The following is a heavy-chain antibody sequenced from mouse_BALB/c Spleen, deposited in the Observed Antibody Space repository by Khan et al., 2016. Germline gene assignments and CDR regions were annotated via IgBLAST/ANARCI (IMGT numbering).Heavy chain of an antibody. CDR3: ARLHYYGYSDN. CDR2: INPDSSTI. J-gene: IGHJ2*01. D-gene: IGHD1-2*01. V-gene: IGHV4-1*02. Sequence: EVQLQESGGGLVQPGGSLKLSCAAAGFDFSRYWMSWVRQAPGKGLEWIGEINPDSSTINYTPSLKDKFIISRDNAKNTLYLQMNKVRSEDTALCYCARLHYYGYSDNWGQGTTLTVSS. CDR1: GFDFSRYW.